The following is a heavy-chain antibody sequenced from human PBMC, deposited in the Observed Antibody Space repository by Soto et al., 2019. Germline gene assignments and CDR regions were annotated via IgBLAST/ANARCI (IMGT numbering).Heavy chain of an antibody. CDR1: GGSISSYY. J-gene: IGHJ4*02. CDR2: IYYSGST. CDR3: ARVMVYEYDY. V-gene: IGHV4-59*01. Sequence: PSETLSLTCTVSGGSISSYYWSWIRQPPGKGLEWIGYIYYSGSTNYNPSLKSRITITKDTSKNQISLKLSSVTAADTAVYYCARVMVYEYDYWGQGTLVTVSS. D-gene: IGHD2-8*01.